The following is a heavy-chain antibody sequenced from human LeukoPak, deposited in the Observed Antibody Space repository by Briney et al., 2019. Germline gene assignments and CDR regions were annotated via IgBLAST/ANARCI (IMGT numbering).Heavy chain of an antibody. J-gene: IGHJ4*02. D-gene: IGHD6-13*01. CDR3: ARAFGTAAGTDY. CDR1: GFTFSSYA. V-gene: IGHV3-64*01. Sequence: PGGSLRLSCAASGFTFSSYAMHWVRQAPGKGLEYVSAISSNGGSTYYANSVKGRFTISRDNSKNTLYLQMGSLRAEDMAVYYRARAFGTAAGTDYWGQGTLVTVSS. CDR2: ISSNGGST.